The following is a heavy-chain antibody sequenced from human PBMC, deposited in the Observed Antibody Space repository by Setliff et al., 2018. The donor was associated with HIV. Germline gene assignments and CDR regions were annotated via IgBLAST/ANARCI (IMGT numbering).Heavy chain of an antibody. Sequence: ASETLSLTCTVSGGSISIYYWSWIRQLAGEGLEWMGRIYAGGYTYYNPSLQSRATLSIDTSKNQFSLKLTSVIASDTAIYYCARGPFVLRFLERLVYFDYWGQGKLVTVSS. CDR2: IYAGGYT. V-gene: IGHV4-4*07. J-gene: IGHJ4*02. CDR1: GGSISIYY. CDR3: ARGPFVLRFLERLVYFDY. D-gene: IGHD3-3*01.